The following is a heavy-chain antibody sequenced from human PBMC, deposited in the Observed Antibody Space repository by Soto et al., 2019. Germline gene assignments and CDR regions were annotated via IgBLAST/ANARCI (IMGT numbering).Heavy chain of an antibody. CDR1: GFSFRSCG. CDR2: IWYDGRSK. CDR3: LRDAGDPALPQNDALNI. D-gene: IGHD3-16*02. J-gene: IGHJ3*02. V-gene: IGHV3-33*01. Sequence: QVQLVESGGGVVQPGGSLRLSCAVTGFSFRSCGMHWVRQAPGKGLEWVAVIWYDGRSKYYADSVKGRFTNSRDDLRKPLYLQMDGVRAEDTVIYCCLRDAGDPALPQNDALNIWGQGTMVSVAA.